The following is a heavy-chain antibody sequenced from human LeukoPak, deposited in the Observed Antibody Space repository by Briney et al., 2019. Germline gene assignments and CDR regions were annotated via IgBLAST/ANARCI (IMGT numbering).Heavy chain of an antibody. CDR2: ISAYNGNT. CDR1: GYTFTSHG. V-gene: IGHV1-18*01. CDR3: ARYSSGWYHFDS. Sequence: GASVKVSCKASGYTFTSHGISWVRQAPGQGLEWMGWISAYNGNTNYAPKLQGRVTMTTDTSTSTAYMELRSLRSDDTAVYYCARYSSGWYHFDSWGQGTLVTVSS. J-gene: IGHJ4*02. D-gene: IGHD6-19*01.